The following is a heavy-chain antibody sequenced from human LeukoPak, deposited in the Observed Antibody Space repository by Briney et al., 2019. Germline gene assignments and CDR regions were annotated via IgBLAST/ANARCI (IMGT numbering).Heavy chain of an antibody. CDR2: IKQEGSEK. CDR1: GFTFSSYW. D-gene: IGHD3-10*01. Sequence: GGSLRLSCAASGFTFSSYWMSWVRQAPGKGLEWVANIKQEGSEKYYVDSVKGRFTISRDNAKNSLYLQMNSLRAEDTAVYYCASVLLWFGELFGAFDIWGQGTMVTVSS. J-gene: IGHJ3*02. CDR3: ASVLLWFGELFGAFDI. V-gene: IGHV3-7*01.